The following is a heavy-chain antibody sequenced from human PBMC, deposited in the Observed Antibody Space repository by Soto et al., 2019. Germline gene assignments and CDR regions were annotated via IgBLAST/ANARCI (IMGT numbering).Heavy chain of an antibody. Sequence: SETLSLTCAVYGGSFSGYYWSWIRQPPGKGLEWIGEINHSGSTNYNPSLKSRVTISVDTSKNQFSLKLSSVTAADTAVYYCARRTITFGVPRGAFDIWGQGTMVTVSS. CDR3: ARRTITFGVPRGAFDI. CDR2: INHSGST. V-gene: IGHV4-34*01. D-gene: IGHD3-16*01. J-gene: IGHJ3*02. CDR1: GGSFSGYY.